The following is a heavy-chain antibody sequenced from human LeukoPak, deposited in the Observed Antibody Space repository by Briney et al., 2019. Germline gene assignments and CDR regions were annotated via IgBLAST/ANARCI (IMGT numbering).Heavy chain of an antibody. D-gene: IGHD3-22*01. Sequence: GASVKVSCKASGYTFTSYYLHWVRQAPGQGLEWMGIINPNGGSTSNAQKFQCRVTMTRDTSTSTVYMELSRLRSEDTAVYYCARVRYYDNGGYSQFDYWGQGTLVTVSS. CDR2: INPNGGST. CDR3: ARVRYYDNGGYSQFDY. V-gene: IGHV1-46*01. J-gene: IGHJ4*02. CDR1: GYTFTSYY.